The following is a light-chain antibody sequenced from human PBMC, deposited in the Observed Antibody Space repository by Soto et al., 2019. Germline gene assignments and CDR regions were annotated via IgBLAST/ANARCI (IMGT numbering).Light chain of an antibody. J-gene: IGKJ1*01. CDR2: WAS. V-gene: IGKV4-1*01. CDR1: QSVLYSSNNKNY. CDR3: QQYYSTPPS. Sequence: DIVMTQSPDSLAVSLGERATINCKSSQSVLYSSNNKNYLAWYQQKPGQPPKLLIYWASTRESGVPDRFSCSGSGTDYTLIISGLQAEDGAVYYCQQYYSTPPSFGQGTKVEIK.